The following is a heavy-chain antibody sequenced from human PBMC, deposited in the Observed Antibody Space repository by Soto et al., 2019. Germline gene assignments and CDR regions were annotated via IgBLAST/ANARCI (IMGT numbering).Heavy chain of an antibody. CDR3: ARDLGGNDLLNTYYYGMDV. V-gene: IGHV3-53*02. Sequence: VQLVETGGGLIQPGGSLRLSCEVSGFSVSDSSMSWVRQAPGKGLEWVSVFYRGGSTDYADSVKGRGTVSRDTFKNTLFLQMDSLTVEDTAVYFCARDLGGNDLLNTYYYGMDVWGQGTTVTVS. CDR2: FYRGGST. D-gene: IGHD1-1*01. CDR1: GFSVSDSS. J-gene: IGHJ6*02.